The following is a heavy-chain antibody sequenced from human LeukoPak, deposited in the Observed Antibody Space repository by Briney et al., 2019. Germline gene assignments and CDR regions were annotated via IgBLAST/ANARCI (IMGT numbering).Heavy chain of an antibody. Sequence: PSETLSLTCAVYGGSFSGYYWSWIRQPPGKGLEWIGSIYHSGSTYYNPSLKSRVTISVDTSKNQFSLKLSSVTAADTAVYYCARDLMYGDYTPHDYWGQGTLVTVSS. V-gene: IGHV4-34*01. D-gene: IGHD4-17*01. J-gene: IGHJ4*02. CDR2: IYHSGST. CDR1: GGSFSGYY. CDR3: ARDLMYGDYTPHDY.